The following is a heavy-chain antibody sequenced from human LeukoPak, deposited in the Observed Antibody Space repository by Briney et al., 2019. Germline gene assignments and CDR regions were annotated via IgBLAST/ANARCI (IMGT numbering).Heavy chain of an antibody. D-gene: IGHD5/OR15-5a*01. CDR1: VFTFRSYA. V-gene: IGHV3-33*01. CDR3: ARGLPGPDY. CDR2: IWYDGSNK. Sequence: GGSLRLSYAASVFTFRSYAMHWVRQAPGKGLEWVAVIWYDGSNKYYADSVKGRFTISRDNSKNTLYLQMNSLRAEDTAVYYCARGLPGPDYWGQGTLVTVPS. J-gene: IGHJ4*02.